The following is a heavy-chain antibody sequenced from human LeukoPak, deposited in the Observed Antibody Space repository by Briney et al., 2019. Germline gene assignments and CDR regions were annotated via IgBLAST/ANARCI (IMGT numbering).Heavy chain of an antibody. V-gene: IGHV3-30*18. CDR3: AKGGSLSVVTPAYGMDV. CDR2: ISYDGSNK. D-gene: IGHD4-23*01. J-gene: IGHJ6*02. Sequence: PGRSLRLSCAVSGFTFSSYGMHWVRQAPGKGLEWVAVISYDGSNKYYADSVKGRFTISRDNSKNTLYLQMNSLRAEDTAVYYCAKGGSLSVVTPAYGMDVWGQGTTVTVSS. CDR1: GFTFSSYG.